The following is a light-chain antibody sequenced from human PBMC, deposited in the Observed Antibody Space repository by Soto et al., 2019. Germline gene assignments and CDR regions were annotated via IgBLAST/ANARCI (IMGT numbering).Light chain of an antibody. V-gene: IGKV3D-20*02. J-gene: IGKJ5*01. CDR1: QSVGSTY. Sequence: EIVLTQSPGTLSLSPGERSTLSCRASQSVGSTYLAWYQQRPGQAPRLLIYGASSRATGIPDRFSGSGSGTDFTLTISRLEPEDFAVYYCQQRSNWPPSITFGQGTRLEIK. CDR3: QQRSNWPPSIT. CDR2: GAS.